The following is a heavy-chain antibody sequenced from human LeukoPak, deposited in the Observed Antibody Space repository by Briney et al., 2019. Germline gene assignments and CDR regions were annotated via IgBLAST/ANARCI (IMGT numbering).Heavy chain of an antibody. D-gene: IGHD1-26*01. CDR3: ERNDGSYFEFAP. J-gene: IGHJ5*02. CDR2: ISGNSGKT. CDR1: GYTFSTYV. Sequence: GASVKVSCKTSGYTFSTYVLNWVRQAPGQGLEWMGWISGNSGKTHYAQKFQDRVTLTTDTSSTTAFIELRSLRSDDTAMYYCERNDGSYFEFAPWGQGTLVTVSS. V-gene: IGHV1-18*01.